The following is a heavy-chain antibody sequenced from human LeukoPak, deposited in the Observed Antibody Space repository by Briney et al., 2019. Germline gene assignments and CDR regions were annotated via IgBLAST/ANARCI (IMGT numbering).Heavy chain of an antibody. D-gene: IGHD5-12*01. Sequence: GGSLRLSCAASGFAASGFAFSTFGMHWVRQAPGKGLEWVAFIRYDGSNKYYADSVKGRFTISRDNAKNSLYLQMNSLRAEDTAVYYCARDRGVATIGWFDPWGQGTLVTVSS. V-gene: IGHV3-30*02. CDR3: ARDRGVATIGWFDP. J-gene: IGHJ5*02. CDR1: GFAFSTFG. CDR2: IRYDGSNK.